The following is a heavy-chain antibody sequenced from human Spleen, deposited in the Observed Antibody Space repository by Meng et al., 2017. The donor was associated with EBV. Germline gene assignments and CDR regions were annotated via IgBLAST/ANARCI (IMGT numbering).Heavy chain of an antibody. CDR1: GAYIRSSNW. V-gene: IGHV4-4*02. CDR2: VYHDGTT. CDR3: ARSPYSGSYYANFDY. Sequence: QWRRHEAGPGLVKPSGTLSLTCAVSGAYIRSSNWWTWVRQPPGKGLEWIGEVYHDGTTNYSPSLKSRLTISVEKSMNQFSLKLTSVTAVDTAVYYCARSPYSGSYYANFDYWGQGVLVTVSS. D-gene: IGHD1-26*01. J-gene: IGHJ4*02.